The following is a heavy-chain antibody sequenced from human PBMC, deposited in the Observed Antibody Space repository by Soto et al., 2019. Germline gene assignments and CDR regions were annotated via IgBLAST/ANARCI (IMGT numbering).Heavy chain of an antibody. J-gene: IGHJ4*02. D-gene: IGHD2-15*01. V-gene: IGHV3-33*01. CDR1: GFTFSNHG. CDR3: ARDRGWSRSHYFDS. Sequence: QVQSVESGGGVVQPGTSLRLSCAVSGFTFSNHGMHWVRQAPGKGLEWVAFISYDGRNKDYVDSLKGRFTISRDNFKDTLFLQMNTLRADDTDVYYCARDRGWSRSHYFDSWGQGTLVTVSS. CDR2: ISYDGRNK.